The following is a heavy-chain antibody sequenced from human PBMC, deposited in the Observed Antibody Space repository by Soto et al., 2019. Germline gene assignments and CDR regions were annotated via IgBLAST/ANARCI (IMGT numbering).Heavy chain of an antibody. CDR2: IGAGDGKT. D-gene: IGHD3-22*01. V-gene: IGHV1-3*01. Sequence: QVQLVQSGTEVKKPGASVKVSCKASGYRFTDYVIHWVRQAPGQRLEWMGWIGAGDGKTYYSQKFQGRVSITRDTSASTAYMELSSLISEDTGVYYCVRDYASDSGVHLDFWGQGALVTVSS. CDR1: GYRFTDYV. J-gene: IGHJ4*02. CDR3: VRDYASDSGVHLDF.